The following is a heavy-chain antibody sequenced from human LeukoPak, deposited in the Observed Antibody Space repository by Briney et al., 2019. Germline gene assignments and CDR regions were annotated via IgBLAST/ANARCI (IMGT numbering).Heavy chain of an antibody. CDR3: AKPSNYYGSATDAFDF. CDR2: IYYSGST. J-gene: IGHJ3*01. D-gene: IGHD3-10*01. CDR1: GGSISSSYSY. V-gene: IGHV4-39*07. Sequence: SGTLSLTCTVSGGSISSSYSYWGWIRQPPGKGLEWIVNIYYSGSTYYNPSLKSRVTISVDTSKNHFSLKLNSVTAADTAVYYCAKPSNYYGSATDAFDFWGQGTMVTVSS.